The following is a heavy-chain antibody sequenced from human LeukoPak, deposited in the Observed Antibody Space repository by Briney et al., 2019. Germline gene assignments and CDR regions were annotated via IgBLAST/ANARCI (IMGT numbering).Heavy chain of an antibody. CDR3: ARGWKYYYYMDV. Sequence: SQTLSLTCTVSGGSISGGSYYWSWIRQPPGKGLEWIGYIYYSGSTKYNLSLKSRVTISVDTSKNQFSLKLSSVTAADTAVYYCARGWKYYYYMDVWGKGTTVTVSS. CDR2: IYYSGST. V-gene: IGHV4-61*01. J-gene: IGHJ6*03. CDR1: GGSISGGSYY. D-gene: IGHD1-1*01.